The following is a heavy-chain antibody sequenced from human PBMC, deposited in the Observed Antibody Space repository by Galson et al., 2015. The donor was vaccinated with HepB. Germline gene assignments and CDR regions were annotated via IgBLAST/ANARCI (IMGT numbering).Heavy chain of an antibody. CDR3: AHYDFWSGALDY. D-gene: IGHD3-3*01. J-gene: IGHJ4*02. CDR2: IYWDDDK. Sequence: PALVKPTQTLTVTCTFSGFSLSTSGVGVGWIRQPPGKALEWLALIYWDDDKRYSPSLESRPTITTDTSKTRVVLTMTNMDPGDTATYYCAHYDFWSGALDYWGQGTLVTVSS. V-gene: IGHV2-5*02. CDR1: GFSLSTSGVG.